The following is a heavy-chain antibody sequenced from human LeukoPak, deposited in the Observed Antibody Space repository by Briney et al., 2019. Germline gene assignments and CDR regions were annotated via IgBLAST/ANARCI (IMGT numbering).Heavy chain of an antibody. CDR2: ISYDGSNK. Sequence: GGSLRLSCAASGFTFSSYGMHWVRQAPGKGLEWVAVISYDGSNKYYADSVKGRFTIYRDNSKNTLYLQMNSLRAEDTAVYYCAKDLGYGDQYYFDYWGQGTLVTVSS. V-gene: IGHV3-30*18. CDR3: AKDLGYGDQYYFDY. D-gene: IGHD4-17*01. J-gene: IGHJ4*02. CDR1: GFTFSSYG.